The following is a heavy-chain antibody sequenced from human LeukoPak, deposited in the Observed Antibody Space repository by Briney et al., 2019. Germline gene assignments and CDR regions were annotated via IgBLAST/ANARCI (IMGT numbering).Heavy chain of an antibody. CDR1: GGSISSYY. D-gene: IGHD2-2*01. V-gene: IGHV4-59*12. Sequence: SETLSLTCTVSGGSISSYYWSWIRQPPGKGLEWIGYIYHSGTTNYNPSLKSRVTISVDTSKNQFSLKLSSVTAADTAVYYCARSSIGSTRGLWLRTFSFDYWGQGTLVTVSS. CDR3: ARSSIGSTRGLWLRTFSFDY. CDR2: IYHSGTT. J-gene: IGHJ4*02.